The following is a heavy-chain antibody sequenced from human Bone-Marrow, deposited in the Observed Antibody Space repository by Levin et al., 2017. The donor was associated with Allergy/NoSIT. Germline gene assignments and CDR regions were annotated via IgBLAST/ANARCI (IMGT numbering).Heavy chain of an antibody. CDR2: IYHTGST. CDR1: GYSISSGYY. Sequence: SSETLSLTCSVSGYSISSGYYWGWVRQPPGKGLEWIGTIYHTGSTYYPPSLESRLSISVDTSKNQFSLWLTSVTAADTAVYYCARGYYSDDTGYYFVGLFDYWGQGSLVTVSS. D-gene: IGHD3-22*01. J-gene: IGHJ4*02. CDR3: ARGYYSDDTGYYFVGLFDY. V-gene: IGHV4-38-2*02.